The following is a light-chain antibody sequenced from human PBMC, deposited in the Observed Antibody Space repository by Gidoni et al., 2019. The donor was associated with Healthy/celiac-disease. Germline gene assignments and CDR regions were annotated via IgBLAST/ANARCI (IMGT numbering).Light chain of an antibody. CDR1: QSISIY. CDR2: AAS. Sequence: DIQMTQSPSSLSASVGDRVTITCRASQSISIYLNWYQQKPGKAPKLLIYAASNLQSGVPSRCSGSGSGTDFTLTISSLQAEDFATYYCQQSYSTPYTFGQGTKLEIK. CDR3: QQSYSTPYT. V-gene: IGKV1-39*01. J-gene: IGKJ2*01.